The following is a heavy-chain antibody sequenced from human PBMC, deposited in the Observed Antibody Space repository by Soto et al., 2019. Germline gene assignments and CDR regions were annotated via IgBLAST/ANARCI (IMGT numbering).Heavy chain of an antibody. CDR1: GFTFSDHY. Sequence: GGSLRLSCAASGFTFSDHYMDWVRQAPGKGLEWVGRTRNKANSYTTEYAASVKGRFTISRDDSKNSLYLQMNSLKTEDTAVYYCARGALMVRGWIYYYGMDVWGQGTTVTVSS. J-gene: IGHJ6*02. CDR3: ARGALMVRGWIYYYGMDV. V-gene: IGHV3-72*01. D-gene: IGHD3-10*01. CDR2: TRNKANSYTT.